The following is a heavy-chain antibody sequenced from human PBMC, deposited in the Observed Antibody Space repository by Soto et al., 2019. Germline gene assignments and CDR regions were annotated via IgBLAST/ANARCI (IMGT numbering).Heavy chain of an antibody. CDR1: GYIFTNHY. J-gene: IGHJ4*02. CDR2: INPSGGST. D-gene: IGHD3-22*01. CDR3: ARADYYDSSGFYYDC. V-gene: IGHV1-46*01. Sequence: ASVKVSCKASGYIFTNHYIHWVRQAPGQGLEWMGIINPSGGSTNYLQKFQDRITMTRDTSTSTVYMELSSLRSEDTAVYFCARADYYDSSGFYYDCWGQGSLVTVSS.